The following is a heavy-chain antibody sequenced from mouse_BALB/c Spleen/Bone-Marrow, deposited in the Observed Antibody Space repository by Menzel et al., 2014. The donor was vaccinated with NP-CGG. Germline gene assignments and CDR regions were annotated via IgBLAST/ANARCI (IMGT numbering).Heavy chain of an antibody. V-gene: IGHV5-17*02. J-gene: IGHJ2*01. CDR3: ASDWAYYFDY. CDR2: ISSGSSTI. D-gene: IGHD4-1*01. CDR1: GFTFSSFG. Sequence: EVKLMESGGGLVQPGGSRKLSCAASGFTFSSFGMHWVHQAPEKGLEWVAYISSGSSTIYYADTVKGRFTISRDNPKNTLFLQMTSLRSEDTAMYYCASDWAYYFDYWGQGTTLTVSS.